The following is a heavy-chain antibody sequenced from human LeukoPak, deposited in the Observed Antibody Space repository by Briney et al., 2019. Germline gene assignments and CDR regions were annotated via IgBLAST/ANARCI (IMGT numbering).Heavy chain of an antibody. CDR1: GFNFDKYA. V-gene: IGHV3-43*02. D-gene: IGHD1-26*01. Sequence: GGSLRLSCTASGFNFDKYAMHWVRQRPGKGLEWVAVISADGTTDHADSVKGRFTVSRDNSKESLFLLMSSLRDEDTALYYCATWAFYHGLDVWGQGTTVTVSS. CDR3: ATWAFYHGLDV. J-gene: IGHJ6*02. CDR2: ISADGTT.